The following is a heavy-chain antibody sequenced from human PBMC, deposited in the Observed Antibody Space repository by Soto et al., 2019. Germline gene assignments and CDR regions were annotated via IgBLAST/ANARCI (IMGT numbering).Heavy chain of an antibody. Sequence: QVQLVQSGAEVKKPGSSVKVSCKASGGTFSTYSISWVRQAPGQGLEWMGESLPIFGTSHYAQNFQGRVPITADESTSTVYMELSSLRSDDTAVYYCARGCRYPKSSFYYGMDVWGQGTTVTVSS. CDR2: SLPIFGTS. CDR1: GGTFSTYS. V-gene: IGHV1-69*01. D-gene: IGHD1-20*01. CDR3: ARGCRYPKSSFYYGMDV. J-gene: IGHJ6*02.